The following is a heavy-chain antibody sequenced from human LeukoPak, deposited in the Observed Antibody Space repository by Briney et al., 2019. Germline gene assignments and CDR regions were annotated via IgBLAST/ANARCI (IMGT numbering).Heavy chain of an antibody. CDR3: ARDMWAPKWYFDL. D-gene: IGHD1-26*01. V-gene: IGHV3-48*02. J-gene: IGHJ2*01. CDR1: GFTFSSYS. Sequence: GGSLRLSCVASGFTFSSYSMNWVRQPPGKGPEWVSYISSDDTTIYYADSVKGRFTISRDNAKNSLYLQMNSLRDEDTAVYYCARDMWAPKWYFDLWGRGTLVTVSP. CDR2: ISSDDTTI.